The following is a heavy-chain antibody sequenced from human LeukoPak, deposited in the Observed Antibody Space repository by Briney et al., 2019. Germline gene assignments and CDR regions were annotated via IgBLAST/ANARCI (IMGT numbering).Heavy chain of an antibody. CDR1: GYTFTSYG. D-gene: IGHD2-15*01. Sequence: ASVKVSCKASGYTFTSYGISWVRQAPGQGLEWMGWISAYNGNTNYAQKLQGRVTMTTDTSTSTAYMELRSLRSDDTAVYYCERVGCSGGSCYHNFDYWGQGTLVTVSS. J-gene: IGHJ4*02. CDR2: ISAYNGNT. V-gene: IGHV1-18*01. CDR3: ERVGCSGGSCYHNFDY.